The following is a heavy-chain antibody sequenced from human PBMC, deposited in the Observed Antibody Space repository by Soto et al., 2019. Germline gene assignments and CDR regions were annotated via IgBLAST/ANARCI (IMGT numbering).Heavy chain of an antibody. CDR3: ARVPGP. CDR1: GGSISSGGYS. D-gene: IGHD3-10*01. V-gene: IGHV4-30-2*01. J-gene: IGHJ5*02. CDR2: IYHSWST. Sequence: QLQLHESGSGLVKPSQTLSLTCAVSGGSISSGGYSWSWIRQPPGKGLEWIGYIYHSWSTYYNPSLKSRVTISVDRSKNQFSLKLSSVTAADTAVYYCARVPGPWGQGTLVTVSS.